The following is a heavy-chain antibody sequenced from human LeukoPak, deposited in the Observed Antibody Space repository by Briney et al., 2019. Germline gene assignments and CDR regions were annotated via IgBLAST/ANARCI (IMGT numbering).Heavy chain of an antibody. V-gene: IGHV4-4*07. J-gene: IGHJ3*02. CDR1: GASISTYY. CDR3: ARDQVYRSSWGHDAFDI. Sequence: SETLSLTCTVSGASISTYYWSWIRQPAGKGLEWIGRIYTSGSTNYNPSLKSRVTMSKGMSKNQFSLKLTSVTAADTAVYYCARDQVYRSSWGHDAFDIWGQGTMVTVSS. D-gene: IGHD6-13*01. CDR2: IYTSGST.